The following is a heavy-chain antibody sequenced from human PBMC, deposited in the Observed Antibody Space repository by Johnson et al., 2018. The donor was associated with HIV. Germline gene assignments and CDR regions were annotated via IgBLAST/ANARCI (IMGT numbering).Heavy chain of an antibody. CDR3: AKDLINSGIDPQAFDI. J-gene: IGHJ3*02. CDR2: ISWNSGTI. CDR1: GFTFDDYA. V-gene: IGHV3-9*01. D-gene: IGHD1-26*01. Sequence: VESGGGLVQPGRSLRLSCAASGFTFDDYAMHWVRQPPGKGLEWVSGISWNSGTIGYADSVKGRFTTSRDNAKNSLFLQMNSLRAEDTALYYCAKDLINSGIDPQAFDIWGQGTMVSVSS.